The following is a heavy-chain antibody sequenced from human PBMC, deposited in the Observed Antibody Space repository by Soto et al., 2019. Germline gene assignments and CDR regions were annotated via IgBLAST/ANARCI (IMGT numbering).Heavy chain of an antibody. CDR1: GGSVSSGAYY. CDR3: ARAPDGTVAFDV. J-gene: IGHJ4*02. Sequence: QVQLQESGPGLVEPSQTLSLTCTVSGGSVSSGAYYWSWIRQRPGKGLEWIGYIYYRGATYYNLSLRGRITISSDTSKNQFSLKLSSVTAADTAVYYCARAPDGTVAFDVWGQGTLITVSS. CDR2: IYYRGAT. V-gene: IGHV4-31*03. D-gene: IGHD1-1*01.